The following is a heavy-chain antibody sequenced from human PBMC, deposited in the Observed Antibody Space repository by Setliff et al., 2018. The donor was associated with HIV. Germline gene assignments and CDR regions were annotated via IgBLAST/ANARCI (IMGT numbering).Heavy chain of an antibody. CDR2: INVNSGGT. V-gene: IGHV1-2*02. D-gene: IGHD3-10*01. Sequence: VKVSCKASGGTFGSYAIHWVRQAPGQGLEWMGWINVNSGGTKYAQKFQGRVTMTRDTSISTAYMEVSSLRSDDTAVYYCAREGSPIYYFDYWSQGTLVTVSS. CDR1: GGTFGSYA. J-gene: IGHJ4*02. CDR3: AREGSPIYYFDY.